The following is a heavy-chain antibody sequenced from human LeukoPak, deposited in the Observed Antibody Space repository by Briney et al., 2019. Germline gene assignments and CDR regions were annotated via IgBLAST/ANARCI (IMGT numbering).Heavy chain of an antibody. CDR2: INPNSGGT. Sequence: ASLYVSCEASGYTFTGYYMHWVGQAPGQGLEWMGWINPNSGGTNYAQNLQGRVTMTRDTSISTAYMKLTRLRSVDTAVYYCAREVTYYYDSSGYHYDAFDIWSQGTMVTVSS. D-gene: IGHD3-22*01. CDR1: GYTFTGYY. J-gene: IGHJ3*02. CDR3: AREVTYYYDSSGYHYDAFDI. V-gene: IGHV1-2*02.